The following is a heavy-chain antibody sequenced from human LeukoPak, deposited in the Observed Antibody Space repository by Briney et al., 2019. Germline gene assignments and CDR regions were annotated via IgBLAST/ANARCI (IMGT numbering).Heavy chain of an antibody. CDR1: GFTFNTFV. V-gene: IGHV3-30-3*01. J-gene: IGHJ4*02. Sequence: GGSLRLSCVASGFTFNTFVMHWVRQAPGKGLEWVAAISYDGNNKYYTDSVKGRFTESVKGRFTISRDNAKNSLFLQVNSLRAEDTAVYYCARVLKIVGYCSSTSCPVDYWGQGTLVTVSS. CDR3: ARVLKIVGYCSSTSCPVDY. CDR2: ISYDGNNK. D-gene: IGHD2-2*01.